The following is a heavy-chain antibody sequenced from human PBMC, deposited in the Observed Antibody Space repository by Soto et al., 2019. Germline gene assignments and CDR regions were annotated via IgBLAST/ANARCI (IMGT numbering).Heavy chain of an antibody. Sequence: EVQLLESGGGLVQPGGSLRLSCVGSGFTFSSFAMNWVRQAPGKGLEWVSVSSGSGGGSYYADSVKGRFAISKDNSKNTLFLQMNSLRAEDTAVYYCARERNSFYGMDVWGQGTTVTVSS. J-gene: IGHJ6*02. CDR2: SSGSGGGS. D-gene: IGHD4-4*01. CDR3: ARERNSFYGMDV. CDR1: GFTFSSFA. V-gene: IGHV3-23*01.